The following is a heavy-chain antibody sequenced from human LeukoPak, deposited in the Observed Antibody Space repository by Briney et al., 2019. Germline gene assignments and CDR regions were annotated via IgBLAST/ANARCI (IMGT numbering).Heavy chain of an antibody. V-gene: IGHV3-23*01. Sequence: GGSLRLSCAASGFTFSSYAMSWVRQAPGKGLEWVSGISGSGDSTNYADSVKGRFTISRDNAKNSLYLQMNSLRAEDTAVYYCARGRATSDYWGQGTLVTVSS. D-gene: IGHD5-24*01. CDR1: GFTFSSYA. J-gene: IGHJ4*02. CDR3: ARGRATSDY. CDR2: ISGSGDST.